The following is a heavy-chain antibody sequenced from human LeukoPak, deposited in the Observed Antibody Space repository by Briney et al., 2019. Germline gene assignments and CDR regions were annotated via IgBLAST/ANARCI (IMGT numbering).Heavy chain of an antibody. CDR3: AVNLLVGY. V-gene: IGHV3-7*01. D-gene: IGHD2-15*01. Sequence: GGSLRLSCVAPGFTFSHYWMTWVRQAPGKGLEWVANINQDGSEKNYVDSVKGRSTIPRDNAKNSLYLHMGSLRAEDAAVYHCAVNLLVGYWGQGALVTVSS. CDR2: INQDGSEK. J-gene: IGHJ4*02. CDR1: GFTFSHYW.